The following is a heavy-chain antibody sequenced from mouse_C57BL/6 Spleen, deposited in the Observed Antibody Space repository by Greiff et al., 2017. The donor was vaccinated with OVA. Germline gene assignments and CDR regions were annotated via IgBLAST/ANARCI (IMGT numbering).Heavy chain of an antibody. CDR2: ISYDGSN. D-gene: IGHD2-4*01. CDR3: ARGYDYDGFAY. V-gene: IGHV3-6*01. CDR1: GYSITSGYY. J-gene: IGHJ3*01. Sequence: DVKLQESGPGLVKPSQSLSLTCSVTGYSITSGYYWNWIRQFPGNKLEWMGYISYDGSNNYNPSLKNRISITRDTSKNQFFLKLNSVTTEDTATYYCARGYDYDGFAYWGQGTLVTVSA.